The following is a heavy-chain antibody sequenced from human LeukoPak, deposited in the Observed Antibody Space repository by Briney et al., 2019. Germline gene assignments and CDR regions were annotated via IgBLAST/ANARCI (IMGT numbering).Heavy chain of an antibody. J-gene: IGHJ6*02. Sequence: SETLSLTCNVSGASMSSNYWSWIRQPPGKGLEWIGYIYHSGNTYYNPSLKSRGTISIDTSKNQFSVKLSSVTAADTAVYYCARTVAGTLSGLDVWGQGTTVSVSS. D-gene: IGHD6-19*01. V-gene: IGHV4-59*06. CDR1: GASMSSNY. CDR3: ARTVAGTLSGLDV. CDR2: IYHSGNT.